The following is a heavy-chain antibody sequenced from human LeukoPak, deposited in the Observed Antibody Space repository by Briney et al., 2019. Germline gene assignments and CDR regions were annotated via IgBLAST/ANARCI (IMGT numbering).Heavy chain of an antibody. CDR3: ARGPRSGYSEGSFDY. CDR2: ISGSGGST. J-gene: IGHJ4*02. CDR1: GFTFSSYA. D-gene: IGHD3-22*01. Sequence: GGSLRLSCAASGFTFSSYAMSWVRQAPGKGLEWVSAISGSGGSTYYADSVKGRFTISRDNSKNTLYLQMNSLRAEDTAVYYCARGPRSGYSEGSFDYWGQGTLVTVSS. V-gene: IGHV3-23*01.